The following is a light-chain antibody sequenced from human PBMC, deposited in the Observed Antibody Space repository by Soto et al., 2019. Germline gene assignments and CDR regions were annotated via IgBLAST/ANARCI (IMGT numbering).Light chain of an antibody. CDR3: CSYAGSYHV. V-gene: IGLV2-11*01. Sequence: QSALTQPRSVSGSPGQSVTISCTGTSSDVGGYNYVSWYQQHPGKAPKLMIYDVSKRPSGVPDRFSGSKSGNTASLTISGLRAEDEADYYCCSYAGSYHVFGTGTKLTVL. J-gene: IGLJ1*01. CDR1: SSDVGGYNY. CDR2: DVS.